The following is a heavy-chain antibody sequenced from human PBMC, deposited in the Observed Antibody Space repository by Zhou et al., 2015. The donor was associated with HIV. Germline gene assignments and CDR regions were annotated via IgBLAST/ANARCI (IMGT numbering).Heavy chain of an antibody. CDR3: ARGGYYDFWSGFLFDY. J-gene: IGHJ4*02. CDR2: IKQDGSEK. Sequence: VQLVESGGGVVQPGGSLRLSCAASGFTFSSYWMSWVRQAPGKGLEWVANIKQDGSEKYYVDSVKGRFTISRDNAKNSLYLQMNSLRAEDTAVYYCARGGYYDFWSGFLFDYWAREPWSPSPQ. CDR1: GFTFSSYW. V-gene: IGHV3-7*01. D-gene: IGHD3-3*01.